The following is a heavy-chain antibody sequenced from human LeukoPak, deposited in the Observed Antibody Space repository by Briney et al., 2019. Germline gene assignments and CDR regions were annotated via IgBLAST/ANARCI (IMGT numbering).Heavy chain of an antibody. Sequence: SETLSLTCTVSGGSISSGYYWGWIRQPPGKGLEWIGSIYHSGSTYYNPSLKSRVTISVDTSKNQFSLKLSSVTAADTAVYYCARDGRVPYYYYYMDVWGKGTTVTVSS. CDR3: ARDGRVPYYYYYMDV. J-gene: IGHJ6*03. CDR2: IYHSGST. D-gene: IGHD1-1*01. V-gene: IGHV4-38-2*02. CDR1: GGSISSGYY.